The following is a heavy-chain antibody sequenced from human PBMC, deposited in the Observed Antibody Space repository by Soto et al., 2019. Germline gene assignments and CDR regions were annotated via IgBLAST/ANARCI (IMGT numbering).Heavy chain of an antibody. V-gene: IGHV3-30*03. D-gene: IGHD3-10*01. CDR2: ISYDGRNE. CDR3: ARDLLVYGSGSFDY. J-gene: IGHJ4*02. Sequence: QVQMVESGGGVVQPGRSLRLSCAVSGFTFSAFAMYWVRQAPGKGLEWVALISYDGRNEDYADAVKGRFTISRDNSKNTLYLQMDSLRGEDTAVYYCARDLLVYGSGSFDYWGQGTLVTVSS. CDR1: GFTFSAFA.